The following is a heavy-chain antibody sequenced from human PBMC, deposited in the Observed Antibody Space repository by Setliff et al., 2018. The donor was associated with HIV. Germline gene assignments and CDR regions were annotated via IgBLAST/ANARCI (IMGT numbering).Heavy chain of an antibody. D-gene: IGHD3-10*01. CDR2: IYYSGST. V-gene: IGHV4-39*01. J-gene: IGHJ5*02. Sequence: SETLSLTCTVSGGSISSGSYYWSWIRQPPGKGLEWIGSIYYSGSTYYNPSLKSRVTISVDTSKNQFSLKLSSVTAADTAGYYCATYADRESNRFDPWGQGSRVTVSS. CDR3: ATYADRESNRFDP. CDR1: GGSISSGSYY.